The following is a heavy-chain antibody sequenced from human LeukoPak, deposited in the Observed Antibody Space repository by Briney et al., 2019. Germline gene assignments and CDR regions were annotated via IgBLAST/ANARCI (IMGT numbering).Heavy chain of an antibody. V-gene: IGHV3-7*01. D-gene: IGHD3-10*01. CDR2: IKQDGSER. CDR3: ARVPAVRGVIDYYYGMDV. J-gene: IGHJ6*02. Sequence: GGSLRLSCGASGFTFSSNWMSWVRQAPGKGLEWVANIKQDGSERYYVDSVKGRFTISRDNAKNSLYLQMNSLRVEDTAVYYCARVPAVRGVIDYYYGMDVWGQGTTVTVSS. CDR1: GFTFSSNW.